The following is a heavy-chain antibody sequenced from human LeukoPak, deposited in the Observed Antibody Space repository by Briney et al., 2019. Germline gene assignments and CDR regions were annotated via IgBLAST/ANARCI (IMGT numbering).Heavy chain of an antibody. V-gene: IGHV4-34*01. D-gene: IGHD6-13*01. CDR1: GGSFSGYY. CDR3: ARDRGSSWYYFDY. Sequence: SETLSLTCAVYGGSFSGYYWSWIRQPPGKGLEWIGEINHSGSTNYNPSLKSRVIISVDTSKNQFSLKLSSVTAADTAVYYCARDRGSSWYYFDYWGQGTLVTVSS. CDR2: INHSGST. J-gene: IGHJ4*02.